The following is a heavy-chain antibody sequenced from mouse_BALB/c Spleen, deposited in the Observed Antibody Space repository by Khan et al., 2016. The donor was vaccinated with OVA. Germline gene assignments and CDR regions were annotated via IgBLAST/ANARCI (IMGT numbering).Heavy chain of an antibody. J-gene: IGHJ2*01. D-gene: IGHD1-2*01. V-gene: IGHV3-2*02. Sequence: EVKLEESGPGLVKPSQSLSLTCTVTGYSITSGYGWNWIRQFPGNKLEWMGYISYSGSTNYNPSFKSRISITRDTSKNQFFLQLNYVTTEDTATYYCARTARIKYWGQGTTLTVSS. CDR2: ISYSGST. CDR3: ARTARIKY. CDR1: GYSITSGYG.